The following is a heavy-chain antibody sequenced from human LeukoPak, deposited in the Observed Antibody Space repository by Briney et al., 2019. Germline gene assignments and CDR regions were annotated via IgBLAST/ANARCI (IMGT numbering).Heavy chain of an antibody. D-gene: IGHD3-16*01. CDR3: AREAWGSHDEYYFDY. V-gene: IGHV4-59*01. J-gene: IGHJ4*02. CDR2: IYYSGST. Sequence: PSETLSLTCTVSGGSISSYYWSWIRQPPGKGLEWIGYIYYSGSTNYNPSLKSRVTISVDTSKNQFSLKLSSVTAADTAVYYCAREAWGSHDEYYFDYWGQGTLVTVSS. CDR1: GGSISSYY.